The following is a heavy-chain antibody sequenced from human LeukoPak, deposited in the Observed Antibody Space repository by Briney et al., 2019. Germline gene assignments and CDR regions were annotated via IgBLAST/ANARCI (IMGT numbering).Heavy chain of an antibody. V-gene: IGHV3-30*02. CDR2: IRDDGSNE. Sequence: GGSLRLSCAASGFTFSSYGMHWVRQAPGKGLEWMAFIRDDGSNEYYADSVKGRSTISRDNSKNTLFLQMNTLRAEDTAVYYCARVGGSSWYGAFDIWGQGTMVTVSS. D-gene: IGHD6-13*01. J-gene: IGHJ3*02. CDR3: ARVGGSSWYGAFDI. CDR1: GFTFSSYG.